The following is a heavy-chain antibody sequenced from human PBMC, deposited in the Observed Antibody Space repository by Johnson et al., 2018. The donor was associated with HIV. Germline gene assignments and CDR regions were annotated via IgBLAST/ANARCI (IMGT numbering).Heavy chain of an antibody. CDR2: IHGGGSI. D-gene: IGHD1-14*01. V-gene: IGHV3-66*01. J-gene: IGHJ3*02. CDR1: EFSVSGNY. CDR3: ARYREMPAWRDAFDI. Sequence: MQLVESGGGLVRPGGSLRLSCAASEFSVSGNYMTWVRQAPGKGLEWVSVIHGGGSIYYEDSVKGRFTISRDNSKNTLYLQMNSLRAEDTAVYYCARYREMPAWRDAFDIWGQGTMVTVSS.